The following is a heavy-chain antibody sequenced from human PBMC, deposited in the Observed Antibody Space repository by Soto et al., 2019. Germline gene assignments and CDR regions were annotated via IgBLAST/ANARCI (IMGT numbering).Heavy chain of an antibody. J-gene: IGHJ4*02. V-gene: IGHV2-26*01. CDR3: ARTSLRYYYDSSGYPPDY. CDR1: GFSLSNARMG. Sequence: QVTLKESGPVLVKPTETLTLTCTVSGFSLSNARMGVSWIRQPPGRALEWLAHIFSNDEKSYTASLESRLTISKDTSKSQVVLSMTNMDPVDTATYYCARTSLRYYYDSSGYPPDYWGQGNLVTVSS. D-gene: IGHD3-22*01. CDR2: IFSNDEK.